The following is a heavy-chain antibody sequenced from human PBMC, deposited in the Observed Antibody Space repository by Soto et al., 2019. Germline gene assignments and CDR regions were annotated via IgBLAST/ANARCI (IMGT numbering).Heavy chain of an antibody. CDR1: GFTFSSYS. CDR2: ISSSSSYI. D-gene: IGHD3-22*01. V-gene: IGHV3-21*01. J-gene: IGHJ4*02. Sequence: PGGSLRLSCAASGFTFSSYSMNWVRQAPGKGLEWVSSISSSSSYIYYADSVKGRFTISRDNAKNSLYLQMNSLRAEDTAVYYCARDYFYDSSGYHALFDYWGQGTLVPVSS. CDR3: ARDYFYDSSGYHALFDY.